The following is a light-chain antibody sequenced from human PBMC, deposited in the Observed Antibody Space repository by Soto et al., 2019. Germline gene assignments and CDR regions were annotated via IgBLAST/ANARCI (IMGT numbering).Light chain of an antibody. CDR1: QSFRGL. Sequence: EVVLTQSPVTLSLSPWERATLSCSASQSFRGLLAWYQQKPGQAPRLLIYDAYNRATGIPPRFSGSGSGTDFTLTISSLEPEDSAVYYCQQRHMWPITFGQGTRLEIK. V-gene: IGKV3-11*01. J-gene: IGKJ5*01. CDR2: DAY. CDR3: QQRHMWPIT.